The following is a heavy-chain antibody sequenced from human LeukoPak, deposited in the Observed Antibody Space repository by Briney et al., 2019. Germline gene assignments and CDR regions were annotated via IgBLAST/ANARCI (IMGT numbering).Heavy chain of an antibody. D-gene: IGHD3-3*01. CDR1: GGSTSSYY. V-gene: IGHV4-59*08. J-gene: IGHJ4*02. CDR2: IYYSGST. CDR3: ARTYDFWSGYYLY. Sequence: SETLSLTCTVSGGSTSSYYWSWIRQPPGKGLEWIGYIYYSGSTNYNPSLKSRVTISVDTSKNQFSLKLSSVTAADTAVYYCARTYDFWSGYYLYWGQGTLVTVSS.